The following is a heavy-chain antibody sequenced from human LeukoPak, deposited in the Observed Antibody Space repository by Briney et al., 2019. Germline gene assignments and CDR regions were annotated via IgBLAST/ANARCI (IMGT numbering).Heavy chain of an antibody. V-gene: IGHV3-74*01. Sequence: PGGSLRLSCAASGFTFNYYWIHWVRQLPGKGLMWVSVINNYGTATYYGASVKGRFTIPRDNAKTTVYLQMTGLRAEDTTVYYCATVSESWGQGTLVPV. J-gene: IGHJ5*02. CDR2: INNYGTAT. CDR1: GFTFNYYW. CDR3: ATVSES.